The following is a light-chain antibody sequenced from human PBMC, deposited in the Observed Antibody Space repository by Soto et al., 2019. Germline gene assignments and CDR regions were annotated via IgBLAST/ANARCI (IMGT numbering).Light chain of an antibody. V-gene: IGKV3-20*01. CDR3: QKYGGSPRT. J-gene: IGKJ2*01. Sequence: EIVLTQSPGTLSLSPGERATLSCRASQSVFNNNLAWYQQKPGQAPRLLMFGASSRATGIPDRFSGSGSVTDFTLPISRLVTEDLALYYCQKYGGSPRTFGQGTEQEI. CDR1: QSVFNNN. CDR2: GAS.